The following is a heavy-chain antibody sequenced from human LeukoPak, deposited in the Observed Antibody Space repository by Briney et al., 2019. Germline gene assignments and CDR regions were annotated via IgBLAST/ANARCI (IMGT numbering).Heavy chain of an antibody. CDR1: GFTFKDYG. CDR3: AKHMRATNTYSFFGLDV. CDR2: INWNGGGT. J-gene: IGHJ6*02. Sequence: GGSLRLSCAATGFTFKDYGMHWVRQLPGKGLEWVSSINWNGGGTVYADSVKGRFTISRDNAKNSLYLQLSSLRPEDTALYYCAKHMRATNTYSFFGLDVWGQGTTVTVSS. V-gene: IGHV3-9*01. D-gene: IGHD1-26*01.